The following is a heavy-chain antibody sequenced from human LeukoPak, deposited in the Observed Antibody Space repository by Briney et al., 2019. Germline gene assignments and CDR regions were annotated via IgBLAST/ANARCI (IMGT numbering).Heavy chain of an antibody. CDR1: GVSITTGSFY. CDR3: ATERVYGVSSPAFDN. V-gene: IGHV4-61*02. J-gene: IGHJ4*02. CDR2: SYTGGSG. D-gene: IGHD2-8*01. Sequence: SETLSLTCTVAGVSITTGSFYWTWVRQPAGKGLEWIGRSYTGGSGMYNPSLKSRASISVDTSKNQFSLKLTPVTAGDTGIYYCATERVYGVSSPAFDNWGQGTLVTVSS.